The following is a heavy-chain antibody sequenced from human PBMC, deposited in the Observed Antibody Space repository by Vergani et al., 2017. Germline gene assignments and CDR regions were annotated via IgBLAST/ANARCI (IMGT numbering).Heavy chain of an antibody. CDR3: ATARGYSSSWFDY. D-gene: IGHD6-13*01. Sequence: QVQLVQSGAEVKKPGSSVKVSCKVSGYTLTELSMHWVRQAPGKGLEWMGGFDPEDGETIYAQKFQGRVTITADESASTAYMELSSLRSEDTAVYYCATARGYSSSWFDYWGQGTLVTVSS. CDR1: GYTLTELS. V-gene: IGHV1-24*01. CDR2: FDPEDGET. J-gene: IGHJ4*02.